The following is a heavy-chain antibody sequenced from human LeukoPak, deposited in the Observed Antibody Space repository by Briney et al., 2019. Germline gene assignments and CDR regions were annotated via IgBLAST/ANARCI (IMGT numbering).Heavy chain of an antibody. Sequence: SETLSLTCTVSGGSISDAAYYWSWIRQHPGEGLKWIGYIYYSGSTSYNPSLKSRVTISVDTSKNQFSLKLTSVTAADTAVYYCARVNWGSSGYGPEYFLDYWGQGTLVTVSS. V-gene: IGHV4-31*03. J-gene: IGHJ4*02. CDR3: ARVNWGSSGYGPEYFLDY. CDR1: GGSISDAAYY. D-gene: IGHD3-22*01. CDR2: IYYSGST.